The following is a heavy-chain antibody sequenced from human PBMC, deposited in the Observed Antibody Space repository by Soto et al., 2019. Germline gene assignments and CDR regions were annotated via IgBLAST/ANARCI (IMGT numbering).Heavy chain of an antibody. CDR1: GFTFNSYS. V-gene: IGHV3-48*02. J-gene: IGHJ4*02. CDR2: ITGSSSAI. D-gene: IGHD2-15*01. CDR3: ARGYCNGGSCYPGIY. Sequence: EVHLVESGGGSVQPGGSLRLSCAASGFTFNSYSMHWVRQAPGKGLEWVSYITGSSSAIYYADSVKGRFTISRDNAKNSLSLQMNSLRDEDTSVDYCARGYCNGGSCYPGIYWGQGTLVSAAS.